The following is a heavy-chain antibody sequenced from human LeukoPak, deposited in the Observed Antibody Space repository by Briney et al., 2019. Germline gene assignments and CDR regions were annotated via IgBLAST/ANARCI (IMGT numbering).Heavy chain of an antibody. CDR1: GVTFSTYA. J-gene: IGHJ4*02. Sequence: GGSLRLSCAASGVTFSTYALSWVRQAPGKGLEWVSSIRGTDGSTYYADSVKGRFAISRDNSKKTLYLQMNSLRAEDTAIYYCAKDVFGDYGGLDYWGQGTLVTVSS. V-gene: IGHV3-23*01. D-gene: IGHD4-23*01. CDR3: AKDVFGDYGGLDY. CDR2: IRGTDGST.